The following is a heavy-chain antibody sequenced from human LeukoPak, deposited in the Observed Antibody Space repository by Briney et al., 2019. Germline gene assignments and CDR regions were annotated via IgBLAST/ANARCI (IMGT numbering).Heavy chain of an antibody. J-gene: IGHJ4*02. CDR1: GFTFSSYA. V-gene: IGHV3-23*01. Sequence: GGSLRLSCAASGFTFSSYAMSWVRQAPGKGLEWVSAISGSGGSTYYADPVKGRFTISRDNSKNTLYLQMNSLRAEDTAVYYCAKSLRTLGYFDWLLYADYWGQGTLVTVSS. CDR2: ISGSGGST. CDR3: AKSLRTLGYFDWLLYADY. D-gene: IGHD3-9*01.